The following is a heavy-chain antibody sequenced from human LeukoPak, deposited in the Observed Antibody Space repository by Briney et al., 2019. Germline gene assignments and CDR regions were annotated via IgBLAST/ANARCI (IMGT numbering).Heavy chain of an antibody. CDR3: AKVKFGGDGAFDI. J-gene: IGHJ3*02. CDR1: GFTFSSYA. V-gene: IGHV3-23*01. D-gene: IGHD4-17*01. CDR2: ISGSGVST. Sequence: GGSLRLSCAAPGFTFSSYAMSWVRQAPGKGLEWVSAISGSGVSTYYADSVKGRFTISRDNSKNTLYLQMNSLRAEDTAVYYCAKVKFGGDGAFDIWGQGTMVTVSS.